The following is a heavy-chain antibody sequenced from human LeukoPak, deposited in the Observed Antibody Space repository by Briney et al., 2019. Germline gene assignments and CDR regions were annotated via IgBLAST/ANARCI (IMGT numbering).Heavy chain of an antibody. D-gene: IGHD6-13*01. CDR3: ARGGQQLVDYYFDY. CDR2: IKQDGSEK. J-gene: IGHJ4*02. CDR1: GFTFSSYW. V-gene: IGHV3-7*01. Sequence: PGGSLRLSCAASGFTFSSYWMSWVRQAPGKGLEWVANIKQDGSEKYYVDSVKGRFTISRDNAKNSLYLQMNSLRAEDTAVYYCARGGQQLVDYYFDYWGQGTLVTVSS.